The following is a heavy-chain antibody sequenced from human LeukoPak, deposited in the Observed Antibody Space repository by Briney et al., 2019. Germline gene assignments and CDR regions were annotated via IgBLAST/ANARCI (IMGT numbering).Heavy chain of an antibody. CDR2: ISGSGGST. J-gene: IGHJ4*02. Sequence: GGTLRLSCAASGFTFSTYGMSWVRQAPGKGLEWVSAISGSGGSTYYADSVKGRFTISRDNSKNTLYLQMNSLRAEDTAVYYCARDLGYSSGPNYWGQGTRVTVSS. D-gene: IGHD6-19*01. V-gene: IGHV3-23*01. CDR1: GFTFSTYG. CDR3: ARDLGYSSGPNY.